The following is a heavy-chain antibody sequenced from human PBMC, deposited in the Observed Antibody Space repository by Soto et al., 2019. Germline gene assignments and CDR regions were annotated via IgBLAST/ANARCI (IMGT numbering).Heavy chain of an antibody. V-gene: IGHV1-18*01. J-gene: IGHJ4*02. CDR2: ISANNGNT. Sequence: ALLKRSCKTAGGRFRIDTINWGRHATGQGLEWMGWISANNGNTNYAQKFQGRVTMTTDTSTSTAYMELRSLRSDDTAVYYCARDHFTIYSSLAYWGQGPLVTVSS. CDR1: GGRFRIDT. CDR3: ARDHFTIYSSLAY. D-gene: IGHD6-19*01.